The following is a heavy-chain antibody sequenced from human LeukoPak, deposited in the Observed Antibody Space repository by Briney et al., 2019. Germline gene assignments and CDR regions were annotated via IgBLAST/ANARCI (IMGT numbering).Heavy chain of an antibody. CDR1: GFTFSSYS. CDR3: ARDWALGYCTNGVCFSSYYGMDV. Sequence: GGSPRLSCAASGFTFSSYSMNWVRQAPGKGLEWVSSISSSSSYIYYADSVKGRFTISRDNAKNSLYLQMNSLRAEDTAVYYCARDWALGYCTNGVCFSSYYGMDVWGQGTTVTVSS. D-gene: IGHD2-8*01. J-gene: IGHJ6*02. V-gene: IGHV3-21*01. CDR2: ISSSSSYI.